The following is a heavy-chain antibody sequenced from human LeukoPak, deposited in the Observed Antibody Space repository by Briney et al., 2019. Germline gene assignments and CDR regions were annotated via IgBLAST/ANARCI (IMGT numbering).Heavy chain of an antibody. CDR2: IYYSGIT. V-gene: IGHV4-59*12. CDR1: GGSISNYF. D-gene: IGHD6-13*01. J-gene: IGHJ4*02. CDR3: ARDSGSSWYGYFDY. Sequence: SETLSLTCTVSGGSISNYFWSWIRQPPGKGLEWIGYIYYSGITNYNPSLKSRVTISIDTSKNQFSLKLSSVTAADTAVYYCARDSGSSWYGYFDYWGQGTLVTVSS.